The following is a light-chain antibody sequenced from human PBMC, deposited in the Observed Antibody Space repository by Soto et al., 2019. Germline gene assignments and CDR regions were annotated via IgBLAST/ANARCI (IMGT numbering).Light chain of an antibody. CDR3: CSYTSSSPYV. V-gene: IGLV2-14*01. Sequence: QSALTQPASLSGSPGQSITISCTGTSSDIGAYDYVSWFQQHPGKAPKLMISEVNNRPSGVSNRFSGSKSGNTAYLTISGLQAEDEADYYCCSYTSSSPYVFGTGTKLTVL. CDR1: SSDIGAYDY. J-gene: IGLJ1*01. CDR2: EVN.